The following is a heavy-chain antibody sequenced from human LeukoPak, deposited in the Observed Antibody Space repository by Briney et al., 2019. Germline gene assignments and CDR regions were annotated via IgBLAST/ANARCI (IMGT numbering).Heavy chain of an antibody. D-gene: IGHD1-26*01. J-gene: IGHJ6*03. V-gene: IGHV1-69*05. CDR1: GGTFSRNA. CDR2: IIPIFGTA. CDR3: GISGSHSGYYYYMDV. Sequence: SVKVSCKTSGGTFSRNAISWVRQAPGQGLEWMGGIIPIFGTADYPQNFQGRVTVTTDESASTAYMELSSLRSEDTAVYCCGISGSHSGYYYYMDVWGKGTTVTVSS.